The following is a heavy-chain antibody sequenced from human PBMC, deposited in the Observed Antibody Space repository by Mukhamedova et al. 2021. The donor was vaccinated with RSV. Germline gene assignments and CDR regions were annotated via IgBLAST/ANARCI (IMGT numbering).Heavy chain of an antibody. J-gene: IGHJ4*02. V-gene: IGHV4-34*01. D-gene: IGHD1-1*01. CDR3: ARERLAVNNYFDY. Sequence: VDTSKNQFSLKLSSVTAADTAVYYCARERLAVNNYFDYWGQGILVTVSS.